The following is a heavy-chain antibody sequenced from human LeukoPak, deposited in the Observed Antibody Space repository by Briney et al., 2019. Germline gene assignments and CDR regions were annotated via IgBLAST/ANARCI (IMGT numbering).Heavy chain of an antibody. J-gene: IGHJ4*02. D-gene: IGHD6-13*01. Sequence: SETLSLTCTVSGGSISSYYWSRIRQPAGKGLEWIGRIYTSGGTNYNPSLKSRVTISVDTSKNQFSLKLSSVTAADTAVYYCARGVYIAAAQYGYWGQGTLVTVSS. CDR1: GGSISSYY. CDR3: ARGVYIAAAQYGY. V-gene: IGHV4-4*07. CDR2: IYTSGGT.